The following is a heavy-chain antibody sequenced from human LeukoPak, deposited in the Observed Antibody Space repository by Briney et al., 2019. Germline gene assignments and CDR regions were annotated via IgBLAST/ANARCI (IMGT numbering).Heavy chain of an antibody. J-gene: IGHJ4*02. D-gene: IGHD4-17*01. CDR2: ISDGSGGST. Sequence: GGSLRLSCAASGFTFSNYAMSWVRQAPGKGLEWVSTISDGSGGSTYYADSVKGRFTFSRDNSKSTLYLQMNSLRAEDTAVYYCAKDILYYGEVDYWGQGTLVTVSS. V-gene: IGHV3-23*01. CDR1: GFTFSNYA. CDR3: AKDILYYGEVDY.